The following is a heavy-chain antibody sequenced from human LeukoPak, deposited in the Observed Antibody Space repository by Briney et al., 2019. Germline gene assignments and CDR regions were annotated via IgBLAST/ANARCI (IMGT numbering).Heavy chain of an antibody. V-gene: IGHV5-51*01. CDR3: ARRGSCSSTSCSKWFDP. Sequence: GESLKISCKGSGYSFTSYWIGWVRQMPGKGLEWMGIIYPGDSDTRYSPSFQGQVTISADKSISTAYLQRSSLKASDTAMYYCARRGSCSSTSCSKWFDPWGQGTLVTVSS. J-gene: IGHJ5*02. CDR2: IYPGDSDT. CDR1: GYSFTSYW. D-gene: IGHD2-2*01.